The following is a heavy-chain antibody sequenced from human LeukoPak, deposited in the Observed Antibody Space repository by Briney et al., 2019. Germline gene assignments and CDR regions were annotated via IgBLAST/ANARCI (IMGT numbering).Heavy chain of an antibody. Sequence: GASVKVPCKAPGDTFTYDYMHWVRQAPGQGLEWMGWINPYSGDTNYAQTFQGRVTMTRDTSITTAYMDRSRLKSDDTGVYYCARASVENTLRIDDYWGQGTLVTVSS. V-gene: IGHV1-2*02. CDR1: GDTFTYDY. CDR2: INPYSGDT. D-gene: IGHD2-15*01. CDR3: ARASVENTLRIDDY. J-gene: IGHJ4*02.